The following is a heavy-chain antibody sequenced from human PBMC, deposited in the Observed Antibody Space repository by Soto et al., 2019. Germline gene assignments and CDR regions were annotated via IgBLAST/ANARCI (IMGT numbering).Heavy chain of an antibody. V-gene: IGHV3-30*18. CDR2: ISYDGSNK. CDR3: ANLHSYGPEPGYYYGMDV. D-gene: IGHD5-18*01. Sequence: QVQLVESGGGVVQPGRSLRLSCAASGFTFSSYGMHWVRQAPGKGLEWVAVISYDGSNKYYADSVKGRFTISRDNSKNTLYLQMNSLRAEDTAVYYCANLHSYGPEPGYYYGMDVWGQGTTVTVSS. J-gene: IGHJ6*02. CDR1: GFTFSSYG.